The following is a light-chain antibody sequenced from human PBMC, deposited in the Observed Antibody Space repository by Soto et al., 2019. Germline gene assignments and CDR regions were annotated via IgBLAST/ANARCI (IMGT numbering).Light chain of an antibody. CDR2: ANS. CDR3: QSYDSSLSASV. J-gene: IGLJ2*01. Sequence: QSVLTQPPSVSGAPGQRVTISCTGSSSNIGTKFDVHWYQQLPGAAPKLLIYANSNRPSGVPDRFSGSKSGTSASLAITGLRAEDEADYYCQSYDSSLSASVFGGGTKVTVL. CDR1: SSNIGTKFD. V-gene: IGLV1-40*01.